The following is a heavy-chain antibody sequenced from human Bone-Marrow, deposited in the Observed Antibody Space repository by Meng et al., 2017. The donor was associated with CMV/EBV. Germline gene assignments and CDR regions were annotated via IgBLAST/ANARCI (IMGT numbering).Heavy chain of an antibody. CDR2: GSHSGGT. D-gene: IGHD1-1*01. CDR1: GGSVSSGSYY. J-gene: IGHJ6*02. CDR3: ARDLPGNDGMDV. Sequence: SETLSLTCTVSGGSVSSGSYYWNWIRQPPGEGLEWIGFGSHSGGTKYNPSLKTRVTISVDTSKNQFSLKLSSVTAADTAVYYCARDLPGNDGMDVCGQGTTVAVSS. V-gene: IGHV4-61*01.